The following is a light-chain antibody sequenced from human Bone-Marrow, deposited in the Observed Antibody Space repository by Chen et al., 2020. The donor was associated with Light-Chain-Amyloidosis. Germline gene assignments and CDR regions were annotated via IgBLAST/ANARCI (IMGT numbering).Light chain of an antibody. V-gene: IGLV1-47*01. CDR2: RDN. CDR1: SSNIGINY. Sequence: QSVLTQPPSASGTPGQRVTISCSGASSNIGINYVYWDQHFTGAAPTLLIHRDNQRPSGVPARFASSKSGTSAFLAIGGLRSEDEADYYCAAGDGSLSGYVFGTGTKVIVL. CDR3: AAGDGSLSGYV. J-gene: IGLJ1*01.